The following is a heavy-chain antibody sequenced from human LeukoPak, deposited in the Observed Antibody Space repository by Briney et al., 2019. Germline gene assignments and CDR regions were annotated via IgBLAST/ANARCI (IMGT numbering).Heavy chain of an antibody. Sequence: SETLSLTCTVSGGSISSSSYYWGWIRQPPGKGLEWIGSIYYSGSTYYNPSLKCRVTISVDTSKNQFSLKLSSVTAADTAVYYCARSVYDFWSGYYIDYWGQGTLVTVSS. CDR1: GGSISSSSYY. CDR3: ARSVYDFWSGYYIDY. V-gene: IGHV4-39*07. CDR2: IYYSGST. D-gene: IGHD3-3*01. J-gene: IGHJ4*02.